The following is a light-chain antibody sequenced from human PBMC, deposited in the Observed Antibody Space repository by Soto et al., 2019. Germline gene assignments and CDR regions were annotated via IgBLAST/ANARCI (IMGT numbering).Light chain of an antibody. CDR3: QQYNRWFSIT. V-gene: IGKV3-15*01. CDR2: GAS. J-gene: IGKJ5*01. Sequence: EIVMTQSPATLSVSPGERATLSCRASQSVSSNLAWYQQKPGQAPRLLIYGASTRATGIPARFSGSGSGTEFTLTISSLQSEDLATYYCQQYNRWFSITFGQGTRLEIK. CDR1: QSVSSN.